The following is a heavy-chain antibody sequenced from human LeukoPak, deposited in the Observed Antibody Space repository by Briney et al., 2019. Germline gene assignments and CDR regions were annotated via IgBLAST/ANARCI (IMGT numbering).Heavy chain of an antibody. V-gene: IGHV3-30*02. Sequence: GGSLRLSCAASGFTFSTYGMHRVRQAPGKGLEWVAFIRYDGGNKYYADSVKGRFTISRDNSKNTLYVQMNSLRAEDTAVYYCAKGGPRGYCSGGSCQPLDYWGQGTLVTVSS. D-gene: IGHD2-15*01. CDR2: IRYDGGNK. J-gene: IGHJ4*02. CDR3: AKGGPRGYCSGGSCQPLDY. CDR1: GFTFSTYG.